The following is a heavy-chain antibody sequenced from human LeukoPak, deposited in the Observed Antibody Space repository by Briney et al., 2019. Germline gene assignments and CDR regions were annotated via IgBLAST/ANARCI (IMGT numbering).Heavy chain of an antibody. J-gene: IGHJ6*02. V-gene: IGHV4-30-4*01. Sequence: SQTLSLTCTVSGGSISSGDYYWSWIRQPPGKGLEWIGYIYYSGSTYYNPSLKSRVTISVDTSKNQFSLKLSSVTAADTAVYYCARGAFLEWSHTSDYYYGMDVWGQGTTVTVSS. CDR1: GGSISSGDYY. D-gene: IGHD3-3*02. CDR3: ARGAFLEWSHTSDYYYGMDV. CDR2: IYYSGST.